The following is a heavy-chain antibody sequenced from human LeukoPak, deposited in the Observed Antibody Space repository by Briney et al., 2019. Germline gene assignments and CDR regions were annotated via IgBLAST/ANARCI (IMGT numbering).Heavy chain of an antibody. Sequence: GGSLRLSCPASGFTFSNYWMHWVRQAPGKGLEWVSIIYSGGSTFYADSVKGRFTISRDNSKNTLYLQMNSLRAEDTAVYYCARGGSYLSAFDIWGQGTMVTVSS. CDR1: GFTFSNYW. J-gene: IGHJ3*02. V-gene: IGHV3-53*01. D-gene: IGHD1-26*01. CDR2: IYSGGST. CDR3: ARGGSYLSAFDI.